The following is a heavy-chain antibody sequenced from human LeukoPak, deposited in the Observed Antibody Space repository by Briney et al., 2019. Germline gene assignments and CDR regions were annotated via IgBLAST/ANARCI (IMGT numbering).Heavy chain of an antibody. CDR2: INPNSGGT. CDR1: GYTFTGYY. V-gene: IGHV1-2*02. D-gene: IGHD2-2*02. Sequence: ASVKVSCKASGYTFTGYYMHWVRQAPGQGLEWMGWINPNSGGTNYAQKFQGRVTMTRDTSISTAYMELSRLRSDDTAMYYCARDKVLVVPAAIGNWFDPWGQGTLVTVSS. J-gene: IGHJ5*02. CDR3: ARDKVLVVPAAIGNWFDP.